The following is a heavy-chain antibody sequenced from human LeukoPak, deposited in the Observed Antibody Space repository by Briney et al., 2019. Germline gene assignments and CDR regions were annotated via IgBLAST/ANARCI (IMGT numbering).Heavy chain of an antibody. D-gene: IGHD3-22*01. CDR1: GGSFSGYY. CDR2: INHSGST. V-gene: IGHV4-34*01. J-gene: IGHJ1*01. Sequence: SETLSLTCAVYGGSFSGYYWSWIRQPPGKGLEWIGEINHSGSTNYNPSLKSRVTISVDTSKNQFSLKLSSVTAADTAVYYCARRGYYDGYFHHWGQGTLVTVSS. CDR3: ARRGYYDGYFHH.